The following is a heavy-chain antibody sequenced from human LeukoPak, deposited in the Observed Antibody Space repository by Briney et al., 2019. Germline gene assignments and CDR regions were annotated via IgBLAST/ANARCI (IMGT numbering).Heavy chain of an antibody. CDR3: ARQTGSGLFSLP. V-gene: IGHV4-39*01. Sequence: SETLSLTCSVSGASISSRTYYWAWIRQPPGKGLEWIGSIYFSGGTYYNASLKSRVTISVDTSKNQFSLKLSSVTAADTAVYYCARQTGSGLFSLPGGQGTLVTVSS. J-gene: IGHJ4*02. CDR1: GASISSRTYY. CDR2: IYFSGGT. D-gene: IGHD3-10*01.